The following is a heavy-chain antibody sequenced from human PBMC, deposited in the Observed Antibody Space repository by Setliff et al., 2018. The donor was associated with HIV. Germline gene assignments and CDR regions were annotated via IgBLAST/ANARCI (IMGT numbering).Heavy chain of an antibody. CDR2: IIPIFGTA. D-gene: IGHD5-12*01. J-gene: IGHJ3*02. Sequence: SVKVSCKASGGTFSSYAIGWVRQAPGQGLEWMGGIIPIFGTANYAQKFEGRVTITTDESTSTAYVELSSLRSEDAAVYYCARQNYDGNSWDIWGQGTMVTVSS. CDR1: GGTFSSYA. CDR3: ARQNYDGNSWDI. V-gene: IGHV1-69*05.